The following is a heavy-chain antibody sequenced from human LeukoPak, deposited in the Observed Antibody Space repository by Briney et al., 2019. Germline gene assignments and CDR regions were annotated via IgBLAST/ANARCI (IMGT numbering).Heavy chain of an antibody. J-gene: IGHJ4*02. CDR1: GFTFDDYA. D-gene: IGHD6-13*01. Sequence: PGRSLRLSCAASGFTFDDYAMHWVRQAPGKGLEWVSGISWNSGSIGYADSVKGRFTISRDNAKNSLYLQMNSLRAEDTAVYYCAKVTPAAGTDYWGQGTLVTVSS. CDR2: ISWNSGSI. V-gene: IGHV3-9*01. CDR3: AKVTPAAGTDY.